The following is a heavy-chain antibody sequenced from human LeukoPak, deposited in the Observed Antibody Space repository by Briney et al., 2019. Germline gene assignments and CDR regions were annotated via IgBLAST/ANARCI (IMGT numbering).Heavy chain of an antibody. CDR3: ARDGVNRLRGTFDY. J-gene: IGHJ4*02. CDR2: IYYSGST. D-gene: IGHD4-17*01. CDR1: GGSISSSSYY. V-gene: IGHV4-39*07. Sequence: SETLSLTCTVSGGSISSSSYYWGWIRQPPGKGLEWIGSIYYSGSTYYNPSLKSRVTISVDTSKNQFSLKLSSVTAADTAVYYCARDGVNRLRGTFDYWGQGTLVTVSS.